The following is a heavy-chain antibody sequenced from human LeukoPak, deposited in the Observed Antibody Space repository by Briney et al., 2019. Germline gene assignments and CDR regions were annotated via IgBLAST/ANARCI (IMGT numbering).Heavy chain of an antibody. CDR3: ARDDVDMANAV. J-gene: IGHJ6*02. CDR2: INSDGSIT. CDR1: GFTFTTYW. D-gene: IGHD5-12*01. V-gene: IGHV3-74*01. Sequence: GGSLRLSCAASGFTFTTYWMHWVRQTPGKGLVWVSHINSDGSITSYADSVKGRFTISRDNAKNTLYLQMNSLRAEDMAVYYCARDDVDMANAVWGQGTTVTVSS.